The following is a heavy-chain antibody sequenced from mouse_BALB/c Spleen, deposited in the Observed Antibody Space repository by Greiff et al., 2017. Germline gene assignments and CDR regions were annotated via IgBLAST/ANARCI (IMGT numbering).Heavy chain of an antibody. J-gene: IGHJ4*01. D-gene: IGHD1-1*01. CDR3: AREGQYYGSRAMDY. V-gene: IGHV1-87*01. CDR2: IYPGDGDT. CDR1: GYTFTSYW. Sequence: QVQLKESGAELARPGASVKLSCKASGYTFTSYWMQWVKQRPGQGLEWIGAIYPGDGDTRYTQKFKGKATLTADKSSSTAYMQLSSLASEDSAVYYCAREGQYYGSRAMDYWGQGTSVTVSS.